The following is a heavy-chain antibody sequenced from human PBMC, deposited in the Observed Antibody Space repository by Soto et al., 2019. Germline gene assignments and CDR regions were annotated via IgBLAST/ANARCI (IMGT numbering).Heavy chain of an antibody. CDR3: AREWGLLPYYVMNV. CDR1: GDSVTSGSYY. J-gene: IGHJ6*02. Sequence: SETLSLNCIVSGDSVTSGSYYWTWLRQPPGKGLEWIGYISYTGRTKYNPSLQSRVTISVDTSKNDFSLNLSSVTAADTAVYFCAREWGLLPYYVMNVWGHGTAVTVSS. V-gene: IGHV4-61*03. CDR2: ISYTGRT. D-gene: IGHD7-27*01.